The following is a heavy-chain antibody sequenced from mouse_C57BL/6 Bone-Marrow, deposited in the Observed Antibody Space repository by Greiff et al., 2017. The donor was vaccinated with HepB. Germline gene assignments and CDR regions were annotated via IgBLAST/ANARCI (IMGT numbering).Heavy chain of an antibody. Sequence: EVKLVESGGDLVKPGGSLKLSCAASGFTFSSYGMSWVRQTPDKRLEWVATISSGGSYTYYPDSVKGRFTISRDNAKNTLYLQMSSLKSEDTAMYYCARRGPLTGPAWFAYWGQGTLVTVSA. J-gene: IGHJ3*01. D-gene: IGHD4-1*01. V-gene: IGHV5-6*02. CDR2: ISSGGSYT. CDR1: GFTFSSYG. CDR3: ARRGPLTGPAWFAY.